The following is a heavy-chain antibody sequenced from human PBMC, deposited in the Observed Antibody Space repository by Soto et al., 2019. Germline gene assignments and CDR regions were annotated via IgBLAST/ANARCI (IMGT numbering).Heavy chain of an antibody. Sequence: QVQLVESGGGVVQPGRSLRLSCAASGFTFSSYAMHWVRQAPVKGLEWVAVISYDGSNKYYADSVKGRFTISRDNSKNTLYLQMNSLRAEDTAVYYCAREPHSGSYYGGDYWGQGTLVTVSS. CDR1: GFTFSSYA. D-gene: IGHD1-26*01. J-gene: IGHJ4*02. CDR2: ISYDGSNK. V-gene: IGHV3-30-3*01. CDR3: AREPHSGSYYGGDY.